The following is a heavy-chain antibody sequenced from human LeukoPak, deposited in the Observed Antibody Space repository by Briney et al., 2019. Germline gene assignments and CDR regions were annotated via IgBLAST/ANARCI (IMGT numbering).Heavy chain of an antibody. CDR1: GGSISSYY. CDR2: VYYSGTT. J-gene: IGHJ6*02. Sequence: SETLSLTCTVSGGSISSYYWSWIRQPPGKGLDWVGYVYYSGTTNYNPSLKSRVTISVDTSKNQLSLKLNSVTAADTAVYYCARAAGGVTMIRGIIGYYGMDVWGQGTTVTVSS. CDR3: ARAAGGVTMIRGIIGYYGMDV. V-gene: IGHV4-59*01. D-gene: IGHD3-10*01.